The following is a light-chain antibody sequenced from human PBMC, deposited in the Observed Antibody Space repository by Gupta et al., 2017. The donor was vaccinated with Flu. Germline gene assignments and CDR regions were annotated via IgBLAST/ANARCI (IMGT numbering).Light chain of an antibody. CDR1: TGVSNY. V-gene: IGKV1-9*01. Sequence: RLSVTGRRSTGVSNYLAWYQQKPGKAPKLLIFAAYALQSGVPSRFRGSGSGTEFTLTISSLQPEDVATYFCQQYVSDPRTFGRGTTVEI. CDR2: AAY. J-gene: IGKJ4*01. CDR3: QQYVSDPRT.